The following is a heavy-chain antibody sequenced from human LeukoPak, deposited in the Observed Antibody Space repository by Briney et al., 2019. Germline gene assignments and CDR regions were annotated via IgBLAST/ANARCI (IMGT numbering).Heavy chain of an antibody. CDR2: ISWDGGST. V-gene: IGHV3-43D*03. Sequence: GGSLRLSCAASGFTFDDYAMNWVRQAPGKGLEWVSLISWDGGSTYYADSVKGRFTISRDNSKNSLYLQMNSLRAEDTALYYCAKDIRPAVAGFNSYYWGQGTLVTVSS. CDR1: GFTFDDYA. CDR3: AKDIRPAVAGFNSYY. J-gene: IGHJ4*02. D-gene: IGHD6-19*01.